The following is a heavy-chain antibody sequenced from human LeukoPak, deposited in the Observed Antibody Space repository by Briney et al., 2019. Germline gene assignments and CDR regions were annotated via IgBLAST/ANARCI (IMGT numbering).Heavy chain of an antibody. J-gene: IGHJ6*03. CDR3: AREATMVRGVIITHYMDV. CDR1: GGSISSHY. D-gene: IGHD3-10*01. V-gene: IGHV4-59*11. Sequence: PSETLSLTCTVSGGSISSHYWSWIRQPPGKGLEWIGYIYYSGSTNYNPSLKSRVTISVDTSKNQFSLKLSSVTAADTVVYYCAREATMVRGVIITHYMDVWGKGTTVTVSS. CDR2: IYYSGST.